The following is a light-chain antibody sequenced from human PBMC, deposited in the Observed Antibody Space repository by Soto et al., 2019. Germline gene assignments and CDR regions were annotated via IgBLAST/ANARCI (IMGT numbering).Light chain of an antibody. V-gene: IGKV3-20*01. Sequence: EIVLTQSPDTLSLSPGERATLSCRASQSLSSSDLAWYQQKPGQAPRLLIYGASSRATGIPDRFSGSGSGTDFTLTISRVEPEDLAVFYCQQYGSSPSWRFGQGTK. J-gene: IGKJ1*01. CDR1: QSLSSSD. CDR3: QQYGSSPSWR. CDR2: GAS.